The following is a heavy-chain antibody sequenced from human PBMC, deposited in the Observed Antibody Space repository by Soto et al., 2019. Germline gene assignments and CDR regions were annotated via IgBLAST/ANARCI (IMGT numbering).Heavy chain of an antibody. CDR3: ARDRLAGTSLWDY. V-gene: IGHV3-30-3*01. Sequence: QVQLVESGGGVVQPGRSLRLSCVASGFIFKNYVMHWVRQAPGKGLEWVAVISSDGSRKNSADSVKGRFTISRDNSKNTLYLQMTSLRPEDTDVYYCARDRLAGTSLWDYWGQGSLVTVSS. CDR1: GFIFKNYV. CDR2: ISSDGSRK. D-gene: IGHD1-1*01. J-gene: IGHJ4*02.